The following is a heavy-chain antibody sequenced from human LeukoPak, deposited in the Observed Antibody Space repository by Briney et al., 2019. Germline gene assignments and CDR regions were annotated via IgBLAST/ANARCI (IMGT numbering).Heavy chain of an antibody. CDR3: ARSGGGYSSGWNYDY. J-gene: IGHJ4*02. V-gene: IGHV1-69*04. Sequence: SVKVSCKASGGTFSSYAISWVRQAPEQGLEWMGRIIPILGIANYAQKFQGRVTITADKSTSTAYMELSSLRSEDTAVYYCARSGGGYSSGWNYDYWGQGTLVTVSS. CDR1: GGTFSSYA. D-gene: IGHD6-19*01. CDR2: IIPILGIA.